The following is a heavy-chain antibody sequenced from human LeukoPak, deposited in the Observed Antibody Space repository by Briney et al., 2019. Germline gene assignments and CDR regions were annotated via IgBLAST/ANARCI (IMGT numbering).Heavy chain of an antibody. V-gene: IGHV3-30*18. D-gene: IGHD3-22*01. CDR1: GSTCSSYG. Sequence: QPRRSLRFSCAASGSTCSSYGMHWVRQAPGKGLEGVAVISNDGSNKYYADSVKGRFTISRDNSKNTLYLQMNSLRAEDAAVYFCAKVFRGNYYYDGSGYFDYWGQGTLVTVSS. CDR3: AKVFRGNYYYDGSGYFDY. J-gene: IGHJ4*02. CDR2: ISNDGSNK.